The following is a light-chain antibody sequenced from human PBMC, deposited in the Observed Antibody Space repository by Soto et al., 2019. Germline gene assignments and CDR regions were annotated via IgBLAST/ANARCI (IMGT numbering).Light chain of an antibody. V-gene: IGKV3-15*01. J-gene: IGKJ1*01. Sequence: EIVMTQSPGTLSVSPVERATLSCRASPSVSSNLAWYQQKPGQAPRLLIYAASTRATGIPARFSGSGSGTEFTLTISSLQSEDFAVYFCQQYNIWPLWTFGQGTKVDIK. CDR3: QQYNIWPLWT. CDR1: PSVSSN. CDR2: AAS.